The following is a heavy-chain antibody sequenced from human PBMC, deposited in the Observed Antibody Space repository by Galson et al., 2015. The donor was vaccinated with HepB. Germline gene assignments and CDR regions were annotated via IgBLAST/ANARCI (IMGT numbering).Heavy chain of an antibody. D-gene: IGHD3-10*01. CDR1: GFTFSSYS. CDR2: ISSSSSPI. J-gene: IGHJ5*02. Sequence: SLRLSCAASGFTFSSYSMNWVRQAPGKGLEWVSYISSSSSPIYYADSVKGRFTISRDNAKNSLYLQMNSLRAEDTAVYYCARDWFNWFDPWGQGTLGTVSS. CDR3: ARDWFNWFDP. V-gene: IGHV3-48*01.